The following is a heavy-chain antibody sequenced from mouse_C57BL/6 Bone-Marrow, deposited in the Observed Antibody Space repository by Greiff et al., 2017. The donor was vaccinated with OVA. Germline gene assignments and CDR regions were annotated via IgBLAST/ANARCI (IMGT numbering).Heavy chain of an antibody. V-gene: IGHV1-55*01. Sequence: QVQLQQSGAELVKPGASVKMSCKASGYTFTSYWITWVKQRPGQGLEWIGDIYPGSGSTNYNEKFKSKATLTVDTSSSTAYMQLSSLTSEDSAVYYCARSPYRGAWFAYWGQGTLVTVSA. CDR1: GYTFTSYW. CDR3: ARSPYRGAWFAY. D-gene: IGHD6-5*01. CDR2: IYPGSGST. J-gene: IGHJ3*01.